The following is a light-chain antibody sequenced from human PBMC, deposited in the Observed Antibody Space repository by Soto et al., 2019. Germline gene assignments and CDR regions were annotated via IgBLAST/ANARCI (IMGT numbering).Light chain of an antibody. V-gene: IGKV1-6*01. Sequence: IQMTQSPFSLSASVGDRVTITCRASQVINNDLAWYQQKPGKAPKLLIYGVSNLQSGVPSRFSGSGSGTDFTLTISSLQPEDFATYYCLQDYNYPYTFGQGTKLEIK. J-gene: IGKJ2*01. CDR1: QVINND. CDR3: LQDYNYPYT. CDR2: GVS.